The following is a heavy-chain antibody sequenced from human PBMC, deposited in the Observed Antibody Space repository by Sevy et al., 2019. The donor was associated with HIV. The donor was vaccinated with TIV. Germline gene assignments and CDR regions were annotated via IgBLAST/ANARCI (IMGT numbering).Heavy chain of an antibody. CDR1: GFTFSSYA. Sequence: GGSLRLSCAASGFTFSSYAMSWVRQAPGKGLEWISAISGSGGSTYYADSVKGRFTISRDNSKNTLYLQMNSLRAEDTAVYYCPKDGLDYGSGSYYGAFDIWGQGTMVTVSS. J-gene: IGHJ3*02. CDR2: ISGSGGST. D-gene: IGHD3-10*01. CDR3: PKDGLDYGSGSYYGAFDI. V-gene: IGHV3-23*01.